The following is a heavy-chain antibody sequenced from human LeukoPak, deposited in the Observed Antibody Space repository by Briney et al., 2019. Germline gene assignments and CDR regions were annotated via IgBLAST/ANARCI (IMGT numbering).Heavy chain of an antibody. CDR1: GFTFDDYA. V-gene: IGHV3-9*01. Sequence: PGGSLRLSCAASGFTFDDYAMRWVRQAPGKGLEWVSGISWNSGSIVYADSVKGRFTISRDNAKNSLYLQMNSLRAEDTALYYCAKDTLRYFDSFDYWGQGTLVTVSS. D-gene: IGHD3-9*01. J-gene: IGHJ4*02. CDR2: ISWNSGSI. CDR3: AKDTLRYFDSFDY.